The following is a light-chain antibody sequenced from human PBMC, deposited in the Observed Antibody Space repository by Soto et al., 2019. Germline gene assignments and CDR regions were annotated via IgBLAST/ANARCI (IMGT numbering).Light chain of an antibody. CDR1: SRDIGGYNY. J-gene: IGLJ1*01. CDR2: DVS. CDR3: CSYTTSSTYV. V-gene: IGLV2-14*01. Sequence: QSVLTQPASVSGSPGQSITISCTGTSRDIGGYNYVSWYQQHPGKAPKLMIYDVSNRPSGVSSRFSGSKSGNTASLTISGLQAEDEADYYCCSYTTSSTYVFGTGTKVTVL.